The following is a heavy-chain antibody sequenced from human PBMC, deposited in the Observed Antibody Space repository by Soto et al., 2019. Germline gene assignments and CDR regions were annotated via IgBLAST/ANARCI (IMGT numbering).Heavy chain of an antibody. V-gene: IGHV3-9*01. J-gene: IGHJ5*02. D-gene: IGHD6-13*01. Sequence: GGSLRLSCAASGFTFDDYALHWVRQAPGKGLEWVSGISWNSGTIGYAESVKGRFTVSRDNARNSLYLQMNSLRAEDTAVYYCARAAARTYSSSWYWLDPWGQGTMVTVSS. CDR3: ARAAARTYSSSWYWLDP. CDR1: GFTFDDYA. CDR2: ISWNSGTI.